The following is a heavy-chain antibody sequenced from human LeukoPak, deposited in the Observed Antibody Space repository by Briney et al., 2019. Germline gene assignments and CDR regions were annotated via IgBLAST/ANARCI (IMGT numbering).Heavy chain of an antibody. J-gene: IGHJ4*02. CDR2: IYSGGST. CDR1: GFTVSSNY. Sequence: GGSLRLSCAASGFTVSSNYMSWVRQAPGKGLEWVSVIYSGGSTYYADSVKGRFTISRDNSKNTLYLQMNSLRAEDTAVYYCARRITTVTTGDYWGQGTLVTVSS. CDR3: ARRITTVTTGDY. V-gene: IGHV3-66*01. D-gene: IGHD4-17*01.